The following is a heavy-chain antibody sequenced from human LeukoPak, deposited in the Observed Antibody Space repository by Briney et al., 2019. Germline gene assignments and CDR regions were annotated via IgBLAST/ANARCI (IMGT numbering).Heavy chain of an antibody. Sequence: PSETLSLTCTVSGYSINSGYFWGWARQPPGKGPEWIGSIFHTGDVYYNPSLRSRVTVSVDTSRNQVSLKVTSVTAADTALYYCARVVASTSIDSWGQGILVTVSS. J-gene: IGHJ4*02. CDR3: ARVVASTSIDS. CDR1: GYSINSGYF. V-gene: IGHV4-38-2*02. CDR2: IFHTGDV. D-gene: IGHD2-15*01.